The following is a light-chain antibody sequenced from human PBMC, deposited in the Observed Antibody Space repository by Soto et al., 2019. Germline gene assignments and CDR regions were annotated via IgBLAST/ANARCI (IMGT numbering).Light chain of an antibody. CDR3: SSYISSTTPYV. CDR1: SSDVGAYNY. V-gene: IGLV2-14*01. Sequence: QSALTQPASVSGSPGQSITISCTGTSSDVGAYNYVSWYQQHPGKAPKLMIYEVSRRPSGVSNRFSASKSGNTASLTISGLKAEDEADYYCSSYISSTTPYVFGTGTKLTVL. J-gene: IGLJ1*01. CDR2: EVS.